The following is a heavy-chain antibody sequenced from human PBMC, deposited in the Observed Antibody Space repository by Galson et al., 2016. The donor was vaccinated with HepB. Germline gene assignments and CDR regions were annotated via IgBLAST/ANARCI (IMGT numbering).Heavy chain of an antibody. Sequence: QSGAEVKKPGESLKISCEGSGYSFTNYWIGWVRQMPGEGLEWMGFIYPSHSDTRYRPSFQGQVTILADTSISTAFLQWSSLKASDTAMYYCARARNGDSFWDYWGQGTLVTVSS. J-gene: IGHJ4*02. D-gene: IGHD4-17*01. CDR1: GYSFTNYW. CDR3: ARARNGDSFWDY. CDR2: IYPSHSDT. V-gene: IGHV5-51*01.